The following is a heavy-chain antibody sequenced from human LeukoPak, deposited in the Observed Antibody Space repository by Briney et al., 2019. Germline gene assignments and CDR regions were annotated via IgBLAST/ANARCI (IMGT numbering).Heavy chain of an antibody. CDR2: IYYSGST. V-gene: IGHV4-61*01. Sequence: SETLSLTCTVSGGSFSSNIYYWNWIRQPPGKGLEWIGYIYYSGSTNYNPSLKSRVTISVDTSKNQFSLKLSSVTAADTAVYHCARKDYADYFDYWGQGTLVTVSS. D-gene: IGHD4-17*01. CDR3: ARKDYADYFDY. J-gene: IGHJ4*02. CDR1: GGSFSSNIYY.